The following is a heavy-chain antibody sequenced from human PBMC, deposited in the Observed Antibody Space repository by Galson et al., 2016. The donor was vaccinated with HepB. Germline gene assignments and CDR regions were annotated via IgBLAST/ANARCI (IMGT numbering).Heavy chain of an antibody. CDR3: ARLDAYNYPYYFDY. CDR1: GGAFINSV. D-gene: IGHD5-24*01. J-gene: IGHJ4*02. Sequence: SAKVSCKASGGAFINSVISCGRQASGPGFEWMGGSIPIFGTANNAQKFQGRVTITADKSTSTAHMELSSLSSEDTAVYYCARLDAYNYPYYFDYWGQGTLVTVS. CDR2: SIPIFGTA. V-gene: IGHV1-69*06.